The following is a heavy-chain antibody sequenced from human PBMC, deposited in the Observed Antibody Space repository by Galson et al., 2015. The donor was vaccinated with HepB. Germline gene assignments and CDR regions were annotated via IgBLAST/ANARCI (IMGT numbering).Heavy chain of an antibody. CDR2: IYYSGST. J-gene: IGHJ5*02. Sequence: ETLSLTCTVSGGSISSYYWSWIRQPPGKGLEWIGYIYYSGSTNYNPSLKSRVTISVDTSKNQFSLKLSSVTAADTAVYYCARSVVVVAATRWGWFDPWGQGTLVTVSS. D-gene: IGHD2-15*01. CDR3: ARSVVVVAATRWGWFDP. V-gene: IGHV4-59*12. CDR1: GGSISSYY.